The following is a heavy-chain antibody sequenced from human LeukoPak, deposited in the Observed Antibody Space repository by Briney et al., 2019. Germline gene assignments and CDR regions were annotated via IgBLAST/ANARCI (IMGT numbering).Heavy chain of an antibody. CDR3: ARRGITISGVLVYHYSGLDV. Sequence: GGSLRLSCAGSGFTFSSHWMNWVRQAPGKGLEWVASIRDDGSEKHFLDSVNGRFAISRDNAKNSLYLQMSSLRAEDTAVYYCARRGITISGVLVYHYSGLDVWGQGTTVTVSS. D-gene: IGHD3-3*01. CDR1: GFTFSSHW. CDR2: IRDDGSEK. V-gene: IGHV3-7*02. J-gene: IGHJ6*02.